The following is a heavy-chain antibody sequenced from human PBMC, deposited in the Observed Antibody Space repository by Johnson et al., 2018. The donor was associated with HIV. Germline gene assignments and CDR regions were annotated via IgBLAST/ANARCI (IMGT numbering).Heavy chain of an antibody. CDR3: AKGYYDSSDYYYVGNAFDI. CDR1: GFTFSSYA. Sequence: MQLVESGGGLVQPGGSLRLSCAASGFTFSSYAMSWVRQAPGKGLQWVSSISGSGGRPYYADPVTGRFTISRNNSKNTLYLQVNSLSAEDTAIYYCAKGYYDSSDYYYVGNAFDIWGQGTMVTVSS. V-gene: IGHV3-23*04. D-gene: IGHD3-22*01. CDR2: ISGSGGRP. J-gene: IGHJ3*02.